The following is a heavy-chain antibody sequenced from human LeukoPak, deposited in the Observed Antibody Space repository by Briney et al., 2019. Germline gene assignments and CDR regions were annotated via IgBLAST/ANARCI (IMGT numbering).Heavy chain of an antibody. CDR3: ARQGPRGATPRNDY. Sequence: PSETLSLTCTVSGDSISSSNSYRGWIRQPPGKGLEWIGSLYYSGSSYYNPSLKSRVTISADTSKNQFSLKLTSVTAADTAVYYCARQGPRGATPRNDYWGQGTLVTVSS. CDR2: LYYSGSS. CDR1: GDSISSSNSY. D-gene: IGHD1-26*01. J-gene: IGHJ4*02. V-gene: IGHV4-39*01.